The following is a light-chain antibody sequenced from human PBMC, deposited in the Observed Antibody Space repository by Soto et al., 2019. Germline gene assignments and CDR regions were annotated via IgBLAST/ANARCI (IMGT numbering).Light chain of an antibody. CDR3: QHHNSYSQT. V-gene: IGKV1-5*01. CDR1: QSIRYY. J-gene: IGKJ1*01. CDR2: GAS. Sequence: DIQLTQSPPTLSASVGDRVTITCRASQSIRYYLAWYQQLPRKAPKLLIYGASSLQSGVPSRFSGSVFGTEFSLTISSLQPDDFATYFCQHHNSYSQTFGQGTKV.